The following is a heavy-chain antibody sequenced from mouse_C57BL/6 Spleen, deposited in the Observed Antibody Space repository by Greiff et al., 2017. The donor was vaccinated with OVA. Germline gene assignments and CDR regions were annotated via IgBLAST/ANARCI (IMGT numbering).Heavy chain of an antibody. CDR1: GFTFSDYS. Sequence: EVQVVESAGGLVQPGSSLKLSCTASGFTFSDYSMAWVRQAPEKGLEWVANINYDSSSIYYLDSLKRRFIISRDNAKNTLNLQMSSLKSEDTAMYYWSRGRCSGSTYDDMEYWGAAASVT. V-gene: IGHV5-16*02. CDR2: INYDSSSI. D-gene: IGHD1-3*01. J-gene: IGHJ4*01. CDR3: SRGRCSGSTYDDMEY.